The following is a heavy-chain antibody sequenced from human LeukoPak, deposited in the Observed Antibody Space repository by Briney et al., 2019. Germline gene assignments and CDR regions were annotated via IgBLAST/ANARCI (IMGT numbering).Heavy chain of an antibody. CDR1: GFTFSSYE. Sequence: GGSLRLSCAASGFTFSSYEMNWVRQAPGKGLEWVSYISSSGSTIYYADSVKGRFTISRDNAKNSLYLQMNSLRAEDTAVYYCARAGHYYDSSGYYQTNYFDYWGQGILVTVSS. D-gene: IGHD3-22*01. CDR3: ARAGHYYDSSGYYQTNYFDY. CDR2: ISSSGSTI. J-gene: IGHJ4*02. V-gene: IGHV3-48*03.